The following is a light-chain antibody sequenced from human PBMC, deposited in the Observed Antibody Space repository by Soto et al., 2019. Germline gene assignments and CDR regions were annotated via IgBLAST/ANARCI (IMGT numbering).Light chain of an antibody. CDR2: GAS. CDR1: QSVSSN. Sequence: EIVMTQSPATLSVSPGERATLSCRASQSVSSNLAWYQQKPGQAPRLLIYGASTRATGIPARFSGSGSGTEFTLTIGSLQPDDFATYSCQQYNDFSLTFGGGTKVEIK. CDR3: QQYNDFSLT. V-gene: IGKV3-15*01. J-gene: IGKJ4*01.